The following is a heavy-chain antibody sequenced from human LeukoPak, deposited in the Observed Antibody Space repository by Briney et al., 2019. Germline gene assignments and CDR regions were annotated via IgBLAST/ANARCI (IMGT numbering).Heavy chain of an antibody. V-gene: IGHV3-21*01. Sequence: PGGSLGLSCAASGFAFSTYSMNWVRQAPGKGLEWVSSVSRSSRFIFYADSVQGRFTISRDDAKDSLFLQMNSLRAEDTAVYYCARVSEAFDYFFDSWGQGTLVTVSS. CDR1: GFAFSTYS. J-gene: IGHJ4*02. D-gene: IGHD5-12*01. CDR3: ARVSEAFDYFFDS. CDR2: VSRSSRFI.